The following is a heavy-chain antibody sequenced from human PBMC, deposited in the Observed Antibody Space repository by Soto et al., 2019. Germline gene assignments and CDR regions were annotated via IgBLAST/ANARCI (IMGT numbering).Heavy chain of an antibody. CDR1: GYTFSGFY. J-gene: IGHJ4*02. D-gene: IGHD6-19*01. CDR2: INPNSGGT. V-gene: IGHV1-2*02. Sequence: ASVKVSCKASGYTFSGFYMHWVRQAPGQGLEWMGWINPNSGGTKSAEKFQGRVTMTRDTSISTAYMELSRLTSDDSAVYYCASAAVTGTAGLDFWGQGTQVTVSS. CDR3: ASAAVTGTAGLDF.